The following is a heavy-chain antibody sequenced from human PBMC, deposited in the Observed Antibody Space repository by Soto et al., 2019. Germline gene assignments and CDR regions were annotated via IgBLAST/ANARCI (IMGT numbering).Heavy chain of an antibody. D-gene: IGHD2-2*01. J-gene: IGHJ3*02. CDR1: GYTFTSCG. Sequence: ASVKVSCKASGYTFTSCGISWVRQAPGQELEWMGWISAYNGNTNYAQKLQGRVTMTTDTSTSTAYMELRSLRSDDTAVYYCAQRLPGYCSSTSCYGAFDIWGQGTRSPSPQ. V-gene: IGHV1-18*01. CDR2: ISAYNGNT. CDR3: AQRLPGYCSSTSCYGAFDI.